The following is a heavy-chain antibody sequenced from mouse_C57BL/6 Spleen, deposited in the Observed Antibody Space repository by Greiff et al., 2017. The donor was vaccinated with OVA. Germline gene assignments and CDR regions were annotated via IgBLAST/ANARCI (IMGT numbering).Heavy chain of an antibody. CDR1: GFTFSSYA. J-gene: IGHJ3*01. Sequence: EVKLMESGEGLVKPGGSLKLSCAASGFTFSSYAMSWVRQTPEKRLEWVAYISSGGDYIYYADTVKGRFTISRDNARNTLYLQMSSLKSEDTAMYYCTRDGRGWFAYWGQGTLVTVSA. V-gene: IGHV5-9-1*02. CDR3: TRDGRGWFAY. D-gene: IGHD1-1*02. CDR2: ISSGGDYI.